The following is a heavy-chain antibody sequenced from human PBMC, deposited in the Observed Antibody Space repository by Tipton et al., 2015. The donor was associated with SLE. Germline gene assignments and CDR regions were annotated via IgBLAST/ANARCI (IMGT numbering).Heavy chain of an antibody. V-gene: IGHV4-34*01. Sequence: TLSLTCAVYGGSFSGYSYNWIRQPPGKGLEWIGQINHSGITHFNPSLKSRVTISVDTSGNQFSLRLTSVTAADTAVYYCARVPDSSRRRFDPWGQGTLVTVSS. CDR3: ARVPDSSRRRFDP. D-gene: IGHD3-22*01. J-gene: IGHJ5*02. CDR2: INHSGIT. CDR1: GGSFSGYS.